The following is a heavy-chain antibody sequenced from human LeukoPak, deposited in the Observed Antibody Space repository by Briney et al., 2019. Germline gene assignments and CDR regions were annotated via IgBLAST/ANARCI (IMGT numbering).Heavy chain of an antibody. Sequence: SGPTLVNPTQTLTLTCTFSGFSVSTTGVGVGWIRQPPGKAPEWLALIYWNDDKRYSPSLKSRLTITKDTSKNQVVLTMTNMDPGDTATYYCAHRPRVMVFFDYWGQGTLVTVSS. CDR3: AHRPRVMVFFDY. D-gene: IGHD3-22*01. V-gene: IGHV2-5*01. J-gene: IGHJ4*02. CDR2: IYWNDDK. CDR1: GFSVSTTGVG.